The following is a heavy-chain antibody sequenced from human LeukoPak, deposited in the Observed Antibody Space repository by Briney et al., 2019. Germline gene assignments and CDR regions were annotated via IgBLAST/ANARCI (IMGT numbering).Heavy chain of an antibody. CDR1: GASISRSDR. D-gene: IGHD4/OR15-4a*01. CDR2: IYLSGGT. CDR3: AREGASRYFDY. V-gene: IGHV4-4*02. Sequence: SETLSLTCTVSGASISRSDRWSWVRQPPGKGLEWIGEIYLSGGTNYNPSLKSRVTISVDKSKNQFSLKLSSVTAADTALYYCAREGASRYFDYWGQGILVTVSS. J-gene: IGHJ4*02.